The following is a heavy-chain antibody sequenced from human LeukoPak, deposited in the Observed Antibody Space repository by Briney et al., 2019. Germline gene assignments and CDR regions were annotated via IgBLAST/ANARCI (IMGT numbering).Heavy chain of an antibody. J-gene: IGHJ4*02. Sequence: SETLSLTCTVSGGSISSGSYYWSWIRQPAGKGLEWIGRIYTSGSTNYNPSLKSRVTISVDTSKNQFSLKLSSVTAADTAVYYCARDLWGAAFDYWGQGTLVTVSS. CDR3: ARDLWGAAFDY. V-gene: IGHV4-61*02. CDR2: IYTSGST. D-gene: IGHD1-26*01. CDR1: GGSISSGSYY.